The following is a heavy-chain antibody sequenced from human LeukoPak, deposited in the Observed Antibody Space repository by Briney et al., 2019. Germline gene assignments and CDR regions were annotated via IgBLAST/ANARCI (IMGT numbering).Heavy chain of an antibody. CDR3: ARGGYSGYDSGPDWFDP. Sequence: ASVKVSCKASGYTFTGYYMHWVRQAPAQGLEWMGWINPNSGGTNYAQKFQGRVTMTRDTSISTAYMELSRLRSDDTAVYYCARGGYSGYDSGPDWFDPWGQGTLVTVSS. V-gene: IGHV1-2*02. J-gene: IGHJ5*02. D-gene: IGHD5-12*01. CDR2: INPNSGGT. CDR1: GYTFTGYY.